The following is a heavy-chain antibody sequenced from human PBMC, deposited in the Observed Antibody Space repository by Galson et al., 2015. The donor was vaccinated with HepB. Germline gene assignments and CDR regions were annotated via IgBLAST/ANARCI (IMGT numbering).Heavy chain of an antibody. Sequence: SLRLSCAASGFTFSSYSMNWVRQAPGKGLEWVSSISSGGSPIYSADSLKGRFTISRDNAKNLLYLQMNSLSAEDTAVYYCARGLGGCSGGSCAVDYWGQGTLVTVSS. J-gene: IGHJ4*02. CDR3: ARGLGGCSGGSCAVDY. CDR2: ISSGGSPI. V-gene: IGHV3-21*01. CDR1: GFTFSSYS. D-gene: IGHD2-15*01.